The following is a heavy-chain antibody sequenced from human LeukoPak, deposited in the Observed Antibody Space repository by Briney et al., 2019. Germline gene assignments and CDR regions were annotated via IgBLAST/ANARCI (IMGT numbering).Heavy chain of an antibody. J-gene: IGHJ3*02. CDR3: AKEVGATIYDAFDI. CDR1: GFTFSSYG. Sequence: GGSLRLSCAASGFTFSSYGMHWVRQAPGKGLEWVAVIWYDGSNKYYADPVKGRFTISRDNSKNTLYLQMNSLRAEDTAVYYCAKEVGATIYDAFDIWGQGTMVTVSS. D-gene: IGHD1-26*01. CDR2: IWYDGSNK. V-gene: IGHV3-33*06.